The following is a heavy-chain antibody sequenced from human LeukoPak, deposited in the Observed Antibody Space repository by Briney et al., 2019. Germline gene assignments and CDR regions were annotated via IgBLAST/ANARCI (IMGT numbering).Heavy chain of an antibody. D-gene: IGHD2-2*03. V-gene: IGHV1-2*04. CDR3: ARDGASGYCSSTSCYHDAFDI. CDR1: GYTFTGYY. Sequence: ASVKVSCKASGYTFTGYYMHWVRQAPGQGLEWMGWINPNSGGTNYAQKSQGWVTMTRDTSISTAYMELSRLRSDDTAVYYCARDGASGYCSSTSCYHDAFDIWGQGTMVTVSS. CDR2: INPNSGGT. J-gene: IGHJ3*02.